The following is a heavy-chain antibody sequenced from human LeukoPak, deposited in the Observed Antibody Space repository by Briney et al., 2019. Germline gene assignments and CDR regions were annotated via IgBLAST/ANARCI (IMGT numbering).Heavy chain of an antibody. J-gene: IGHJ4*02. CDR2: IYPGDSDT. CDR1: GYSFTTYR. CDR3: TRRPSSIGHFDY. V-gene: IGHV5-51*01. Sequence: GESLKISCKGSGYSFTTYRIGWVRQMPGKGLEWMGIIYPGDSDTRYNPSYQGQVTISADKSISTAFLQWSSLKASDTAMYYCTRRPSSIGHFDYWGQGTLVTVSS.